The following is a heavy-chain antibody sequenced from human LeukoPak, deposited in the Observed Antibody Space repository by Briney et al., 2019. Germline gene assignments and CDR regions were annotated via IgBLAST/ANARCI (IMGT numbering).Heavy chain of an antibody. CDR2: INHSGST. Sequence: SETLSLTCAVYGGSFSGYYWSWIRQPPGKGLEWIGEINHSGSTNYNPSLKSRVTISVDTSKSQFSLKLSSVTAADTAVYYCARLPYSSSWGDAFDIWGQGTMVTVSS. V-gene: IGHV4-34*01. J-gene: IGHJ3*02. CDR1: GGSFSGYY. CDR3: ARLPYSSSWGDAFDI. D-gene: IGHD6-13*01.